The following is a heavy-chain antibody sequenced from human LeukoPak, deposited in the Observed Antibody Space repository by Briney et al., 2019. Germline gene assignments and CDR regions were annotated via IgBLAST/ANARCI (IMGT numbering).Heavy chain of an antibody. CDR3: TRSRGSGSYLDY. CDR2: IVPIFGTT. D-gene: IGHD3-10*01. CDR1: GGTFSSYA. J-gene: IGHJ4*02. Sequence: SVKVSCKASGGTFSSYAINWVRQAPGQGLEWMGRIVPIFGTTNYAQNFQGRVTITADESTSTAYMELSSLRSEDTAVYYCTRSRGSGSYLDYWGQGTLVTVCS. V-gene: IGHV1-69*13.